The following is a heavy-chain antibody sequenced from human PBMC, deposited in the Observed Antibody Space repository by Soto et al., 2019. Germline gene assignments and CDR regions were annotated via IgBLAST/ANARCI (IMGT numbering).Heavy chain of an antibody. J-gene: IGHJ6*02. CDR1: GFTFSSYG. D-gene: IGHD2-8*01. Sequence: VQLVESGGGVVQPGRSLRLSCAASGFTFSSYGMHWVRQAPGKGLEGVAVISYDGSNKYYADSVKGRFTISRDNSNNTLYMQMNSLRAEDKAVYYCAKDNDVSYPGRYYYGMDVWGQGTTVTVSS. V-gene: IGHV3-30*18. CDR3: AKDNDVSYPGRYYYGMDV. CDR2: ISYDGSNK.